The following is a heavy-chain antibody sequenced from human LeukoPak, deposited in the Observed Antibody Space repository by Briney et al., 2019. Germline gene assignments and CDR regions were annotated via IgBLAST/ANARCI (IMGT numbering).Heavy chain of an antibody. Sequence: SETLSLTCAVSGGSFSGYYWSWIRQPPRKGLEWIVEINHSGSTNYNPPLKSRVTISVDTSKNQFSLKLSSVTAADTAVYYRARGGTMVRGVIFHWGQGTLVTVSS. V-gene: IGHV4-34*01. CDR2: INHSGST. CDR1: GGSFSGYY. J-gene: IGHJ4*02. CDR3: ARGGTMVRGVIFH. D-gene: IGHD3-10*01.